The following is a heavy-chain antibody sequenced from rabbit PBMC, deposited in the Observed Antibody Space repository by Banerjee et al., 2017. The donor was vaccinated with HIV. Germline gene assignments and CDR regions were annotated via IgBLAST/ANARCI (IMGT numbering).Heavy chain of an antibody. CDR1: GFSFSSSYW. CDR3: ARDWAGNTDATAFNL. V-gene: IGHV1S40*01. J-gene: IGHJ4*01. CDR2: IYAGSSGST. Sequence: QSLEESGGDLVKPGASLTLTCTASGFSFSSSYWICWVRQAPGKGLEWIACIYAGSSGSTYYASWAKGRFTISKTSSTTVTLQMTSLTAADTATYFCARDWAGNTDATAFNLWGQGTLVTVS. D-gene: IGHD6-1*01.